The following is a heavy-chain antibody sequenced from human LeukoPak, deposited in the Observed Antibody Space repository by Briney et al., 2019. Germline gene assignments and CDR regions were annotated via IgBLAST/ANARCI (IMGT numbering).Heavy chain of an antibody. Sequence: ASVKVSCKASGYTFTVYYMHWVRQAPGQGLEWMGWINPNSGGTNYAQKSQGRVTMTRDTSNRTAHMELSRLRSDDTAVYYCARDLRPHSGAAAGTEGDYWGQGTLVTVSS. CDR1: GYTFTVYY. D-gene: IGHD6-13*01. J-gene: IGHJ4*02. CDR3: ARDLRPHSGAAAGTEGDY. CDR2: INPNSGGT. V-gene: IGHV1-2*02.